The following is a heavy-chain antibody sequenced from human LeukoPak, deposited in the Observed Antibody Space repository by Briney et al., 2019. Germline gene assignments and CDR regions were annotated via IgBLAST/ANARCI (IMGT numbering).Heavy chain of an antibody. V-gene: IGHV3-7*01. D-gene: IGHD3-9*01. Sequence: GGSLRLSCAASGFTFSSYWMSWVRQAPGKGLEWVANIKQDGSEKYYVDSVKGRFTISRDNAKNSLYLQMNSLRAEDTAVYYCAREGGILTGYYTHYYYYYMDVWGKGTTVTISS. CDR2: IKQDGSEK. J-gene: IGHJ6*03. CDR3: AREGGILTGYYTHYYYYYMDV. CDR1: GFTFSSYW.